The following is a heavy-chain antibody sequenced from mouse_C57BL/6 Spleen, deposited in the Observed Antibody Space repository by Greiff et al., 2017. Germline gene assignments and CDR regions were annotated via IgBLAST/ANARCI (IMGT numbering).Heavy chain of an antibody. V-gene: IGHV1-53*01. CDR3: SCAYSNYVDYALDY. CDR2: INPSTGGT. Sequence: QVQLQQSGTELVKPGASVKLSCKASGYTFTSYWMHWVKQRPGQGLEWIGNINPSTGGTNYNEKFKSKATLTVDKSSSTAYMQLRSLTSEDSAVYYCSCAYSNYVDYALDYWGQGTTVTVSS. J-gene: IGHJ4*01. CDR1: GYTFTSYW. D-gene: IGHD2-5*01.